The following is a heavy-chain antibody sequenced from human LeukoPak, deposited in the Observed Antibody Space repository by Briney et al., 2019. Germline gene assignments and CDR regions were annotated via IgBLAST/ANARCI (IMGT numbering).Heavy chain of an antibody. D-gene: IGHD3-22*01. Sequence: SETLSLTCTVSGFSVSSGYYWGWIRQPPGKGLEWIGSIYHSGSTYYNPSLKSRVTISVDTSKNQFSLRLSSVTAVDTAVYYCARVGGYYDSSGRHYFDYWGQGTLVTVSS. J-gene: IGHJ4*02. V-gene: IGHV4-38-2*02. CDR2: IYHSGST. CDR3: ARVGGYYDSSGRHYFDY. CDR1: GFSVSSGYY.